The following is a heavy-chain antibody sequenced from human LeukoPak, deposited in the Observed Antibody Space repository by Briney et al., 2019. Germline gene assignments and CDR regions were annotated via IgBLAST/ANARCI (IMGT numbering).Heavy chain of an antibody. V-gene: IGHV4-59*01. CDR1: GGSISSYY. CDR2: IYYSGSA. CDR3: ARGQWELDYYFDY. Sequence: SEILSLTCTVSGGSISSYYWSWIRQPPGKGLEWIGYIYYSGSANYNPSLKSRVTISVDTSKNQFSLKLSSVTAADTAVYYCARGQWELDYYFDYWGQGTLVTVSS. J-gene: IGHJ4*02. D-gene: IGHD1-26*01.